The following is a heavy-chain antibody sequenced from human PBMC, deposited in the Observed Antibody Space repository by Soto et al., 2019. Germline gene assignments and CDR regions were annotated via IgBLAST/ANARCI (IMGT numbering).Heavy chain of an antibody. D-gene: IGHD6-19*01. V-gene: IGHV1-2*02. CDR2: INPNSGGT. Sequence: ASVKVSCEASGYTFTSYYMHWVRQAPGQGLEWMGWINPNSGGTTYAQKFQGRVTLTRDTSITTAYMELSRLTSDDTAVYFCAREGSGWKYFDYWGQGSLVTVSS. CDR1: GYTFTSYY. CDR3: AREGSGWKYFDY. J-gene: IGHJ4*02.